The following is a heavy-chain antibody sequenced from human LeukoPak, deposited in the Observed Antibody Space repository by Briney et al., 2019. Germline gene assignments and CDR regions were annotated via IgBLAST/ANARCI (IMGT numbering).Heavy chain of an antibody. J-gene: IGHJ2*01. V-gene: IGHV3-53*01. D-gene: IGHD3-22*01. CDR1: GFTVSSNY. CDR3: ASPQGPYDSSGYYGWYFDL. Sequence: GGSLRLSCAASGFTVSSNYMSWVRQAPGKGLEWVSVIYSGGSTYYADSVKGRFTISRDNSKNTLYLQMNSLRAEDTAVYYCASPQGPYDSSGYYGWYFDLWGRGTLVTVSS. CDR2: IYSGGST.